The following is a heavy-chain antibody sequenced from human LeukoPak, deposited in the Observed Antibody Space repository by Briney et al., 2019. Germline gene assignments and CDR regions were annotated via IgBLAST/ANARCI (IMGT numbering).Heavy chain of an antibody. Sequence: GGSLRLSCAASGFTFDDYGMSWVRQGPGKGLEWVSGINWNGGMTAYADSVKGRFTISRDNAKNSLYLQMNSLRAEDTAVYYCARNLPAADYWGQGTLVTVSS. V-gene: IGHV3-20*04. CDR1: GFTFDDYG. CDR2: INWNGGMT. J-gene: IGHJ4*02. D-gene: IGHD2-2*01. CDR3: ARNLPAADY.